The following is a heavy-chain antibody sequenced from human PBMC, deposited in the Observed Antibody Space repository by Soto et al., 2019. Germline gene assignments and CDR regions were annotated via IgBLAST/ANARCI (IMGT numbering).Heavy chain of an antibody. CDR1: GGSVSSGSYH. J-gene: IGHJ4*02. V-gene: IGHV4-61*01. CDR2: IYYSGST. CDR3: DSDVEY. Sequence: SETLSLTCTVSGGSVSSGSYHWGWIRQPPGKGLEWIGYIYYSGSTNYNPSLKSRVTISVDTSKNQFSLKLSSVTAADTAVYYCDSDVEYWGQGTLVTVSS.